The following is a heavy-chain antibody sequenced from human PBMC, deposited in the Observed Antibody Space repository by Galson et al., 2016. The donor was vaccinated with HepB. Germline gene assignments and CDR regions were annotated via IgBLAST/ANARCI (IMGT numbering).Heavy chain of an antibody. D-gene: IGHD4-17*01. Sequence: SVKVSCKASGYTFSGHYLHWVRQAPGQGLEWMAWINPDTGDTHFEEKFQGRLTVSRDTSITTTFLDLRSLASDDTAVYYCAREAELDDSYGAYRSWLFDFWGRGTLVSVS. J-gene: IGHJ2*01. CDR1: GYTFSGHY. V-gene: IGHV1-2*02. CDR3: AREAELDDSYGAYRSWLFDF. CDR2: INPDTGDT.